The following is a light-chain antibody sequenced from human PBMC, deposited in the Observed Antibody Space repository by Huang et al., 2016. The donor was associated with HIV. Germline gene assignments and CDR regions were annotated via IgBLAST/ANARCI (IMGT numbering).Light chain of an antibody. Sequence: DIQMTQSPSTLSASVGDRVTITCRASQSVGNWLAWYQQKPGQAPKLLIYTASTCQHGVPSRLRGRGSETEFTPTINSLQPGDFATYYCQQYNRCYTCAQGTRLDIK. CDR2: TAS. CDR1: QSVGNW. CDR3: QQYNRCYT. J-gene: IGKJ2*01. V-gene: IGKV1-5*03.